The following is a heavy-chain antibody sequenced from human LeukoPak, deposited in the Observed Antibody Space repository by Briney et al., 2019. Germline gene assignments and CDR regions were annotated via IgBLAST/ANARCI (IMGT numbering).Heavy chain of an antibody. V-gene: IGHV3-23*01. D-gene: IGHD5-18*01. CDR1: GFLFRSYA. CDR3: TRDPGGGYSPTWYEGLFKY. Sequence: PGGSLRLSCAASGFLFRSYAMTWVRQAPGKGRQWVAAISPSGDTTYYADSVRGRFTVSRDNSNDILFLQVNNLRAEDTAVYFCTRDPGGGYSPTWYEGLFKYWGQGTLLSVYS. CDR2: ISPSGDTT. J-gene: IGHJ4*02.